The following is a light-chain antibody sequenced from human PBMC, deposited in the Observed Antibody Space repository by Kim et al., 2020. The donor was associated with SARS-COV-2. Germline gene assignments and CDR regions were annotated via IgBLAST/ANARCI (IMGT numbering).Light chain of an antibody. J-gene: IGLJ3*02. CDR2: DTK. V-gene: IGLV7-43*01. Sequence: QAVETQEQSLTVTPGGTVTLTCASSTGAVTNAYWPNWFQQKPGQPPQALIFDTKGRHSWAPARVSGSLLGGKAALTLSGVQPEDEADYYCLLFYRGAWVFGGGTQLTVL. CDR3: LLFYRGAWV. CDR1: TGAVTNAYW.